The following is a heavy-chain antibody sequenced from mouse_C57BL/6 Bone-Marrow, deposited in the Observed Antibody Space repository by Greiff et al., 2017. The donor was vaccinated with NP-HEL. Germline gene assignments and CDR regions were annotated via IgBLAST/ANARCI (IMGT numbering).Heavy chain of an antibody. J-gene: IGHJ2*01. Sequence: EVKLMESGGGLVKPGGSLKLSCAASGFTFSDYGMHWVRQAPEKGLEWVAYISSGSSTIYYADTVKGRFTISRVNAKNTLFLQMTSLRSEDTAMYYCARSAGDYWGQGTTLTVSS. CDR2: ISSGSSTI. CDR1: GFTFSDYG. V-gene: IGHV5-17*01. CDR3: ARSAGDY.